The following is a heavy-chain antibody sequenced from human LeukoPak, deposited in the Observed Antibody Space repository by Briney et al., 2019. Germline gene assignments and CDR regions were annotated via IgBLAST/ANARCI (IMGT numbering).Heavy chain of an antibody. CDR2: IYYSGNT. D-gene: IGHD3-10*01. CDR1: GGSISSYY. V-gene: IGHV4-59*04. J-gene: IGHJ3*01. CDR3: ARRTTDTTGNYYGAFDV. Sequence: SETLSLTCTVSGGSISSYYWSWIRQPPGKGLEWIGSIYYSGNTYYNASLKSQVSISIDTSKNQFSLRLTSVTAADTAVYYCARRTTDTTGNYYGAFDVWGQGTLVTVSS.